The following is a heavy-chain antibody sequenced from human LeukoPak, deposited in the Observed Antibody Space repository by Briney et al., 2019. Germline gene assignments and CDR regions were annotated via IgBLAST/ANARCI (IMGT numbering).Heavy chain of an antibody. J-gene: IGHJ5*02. D-gene: IGHD1-26*01. CDR3: ARGGTAGAPYNWFDP. CDR1: GGSISSYY. Sequence: SETLSLTCTVSGGSISSYYWSWIRQPPGKGLEWIGYIYYSGSTNYNPSLRSRVTIPVDTSKSQFSLKLSSMTAADTAVYYCARGGTAGAPYNWFDPWGQGTLVTVSS. V-gene: IGHV4-59*01. CDR2: IYYSGST.